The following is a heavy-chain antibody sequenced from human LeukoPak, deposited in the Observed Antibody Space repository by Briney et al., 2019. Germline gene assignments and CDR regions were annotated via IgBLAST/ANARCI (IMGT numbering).Heavy chain of an antibody. Sequence: PGGSLRLSCAASGFTFSSYGMSWVRQAPGKGLEWVSAISGSGGSTYYADSVKGRFTISRDNSKNTLYLQMNSLRAEDTAVYYCAKDGFGGDGYNYWGQGTLVTVSS. CDR3: AKDGFGGDGYNY. D-gene: IGHD5-24*01. J-gene: IGHJ4*02. CDR1: GFTFSSYG. CDR2: ISGSGGST. V-gene: IGHV3-23*01.